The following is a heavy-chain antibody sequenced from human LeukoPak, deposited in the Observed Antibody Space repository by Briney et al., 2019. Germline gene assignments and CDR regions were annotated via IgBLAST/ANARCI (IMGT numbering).Heavy chain of an antibody. Sequence: TLSLTCDVSGGSISHDGYSWRWIRQPPGKGLEWIGHISHSGRTSYNPSLKSRVTISLDRSKNQFSLKLTAVTAADTAMYYCARGYYGSGSFDLDYWGQGTLVIVSS. V-gene: IGHV4-30-2*01. CDR3: ARGYYGSGSFDLDY. CDR2: ISHSGRT. D-gene: IGHD3-10*01. CDR1: GGSISHDGYS. J-gene: IGHJ4*02.